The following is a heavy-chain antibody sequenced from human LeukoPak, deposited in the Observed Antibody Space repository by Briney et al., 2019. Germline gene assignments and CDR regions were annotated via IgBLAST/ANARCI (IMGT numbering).Heavy chain of an antibody. CDR2: ISSSGSIM. J-gene: IGHJ4*02. V-gene: IGHV3-48*03. CDR1: GFTFSSYE. CDR3: AKAHCSPTSCSRIDY. D-gene: IGHD2-2*01. Sequence: PGGSLRLSCAASGFTFSSYEFNWVRQAPGKGLEWVSYISSSGSIMFYADSVKGRFTISRDNSKNTVYLQMSGLRAEDTALYYCAKAHCSPTSCSRIDYWGQGTLVTVSS.